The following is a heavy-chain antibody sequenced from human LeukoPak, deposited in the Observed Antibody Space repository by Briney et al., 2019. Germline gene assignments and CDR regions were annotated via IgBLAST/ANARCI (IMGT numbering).Heavy chain of an antibody. J-gene: IGHJ4*02. CDR2: IYHSGST. CDR3: ARVVVGATTGFDY. V-gene: IGHV4-30-2*01. CDR1: GGSISSGGYS. Sequence: SQTLSLTCAVSGGSISSGGYSWSWIRQPPGKGLEWIGYIYHSGSTYYNPSLKSRATISVDRSKNQFSLKLSSVTAADTAVYYCARVVVGATTGFDYWGQGTLVTVSS. D-gene: IGHD1-26*01.